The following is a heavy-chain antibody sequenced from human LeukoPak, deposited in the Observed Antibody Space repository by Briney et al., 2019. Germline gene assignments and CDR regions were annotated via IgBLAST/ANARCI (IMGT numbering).Heavy chain of an antibody. CDR3: AGGLYFDWLAGYFDY. J-gene: IGHJ4*02. V-gene: IGHV1-2*02. CDR1: GYTFTGYY. CDR2: INPNSGGT. D-gene: IGHD3-9*01. Sequence: GASVKVSCKASGYTFTGYYMHWVRQAPGQGLEWMGWINPNSGGTNYAQKFQGRVTMTRNTSISTAYMELSSLRSEDTAVYYCAGGLYFDWLAGYFDYWGQGTLVTVSS.